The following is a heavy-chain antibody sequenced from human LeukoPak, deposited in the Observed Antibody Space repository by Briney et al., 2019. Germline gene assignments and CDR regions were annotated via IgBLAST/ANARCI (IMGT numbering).Heavy chain of an antibody. CDR2: ISGSGSST. CDR1: GFAFSSYA. Sequence: GGSLRLSCAASGFAFSSYAMSWVRQAPGKGLEWVSAISGSGSSTNYADSVKGRFTISRHNSKNTLYLQMNSLRAEDTAVYYCASRVYYGSGSLCMDVWGQGTTVTVSS. D-gene: IGHD3-10*01. J-gene: IGHJ6*02. CDR3: ASRVYYGSGSLCMDV. V-gene: IGHV3-23*01.